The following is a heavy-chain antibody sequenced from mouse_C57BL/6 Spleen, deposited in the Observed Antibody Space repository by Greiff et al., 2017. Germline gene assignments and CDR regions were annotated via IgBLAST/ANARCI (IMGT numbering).Heavy chain of an antibody. D-gene: IGHD2-4*01. V-gene: IGHV1-63*01. CDR2: IYPGGGYT. J-gene: IGHJ4*01. CDR3: ARRRLRRGAMDC. Sequence: VQLQQSGAELVRPGTSVKMSCKASGYTFTNYWIGWAKQRPGHGLEWIGDIYPGGGYTNYNEKFKGKATLTADKSSSTAYMQFSSLTSEDSAIYYCARRRLRRGAMDCRGQGASVTVST. CDR1: GYTFTNYW.